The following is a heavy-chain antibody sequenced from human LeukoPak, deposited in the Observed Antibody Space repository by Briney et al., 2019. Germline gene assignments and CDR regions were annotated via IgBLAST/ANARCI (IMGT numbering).Heavy chain of an antibody. CDR2: IRYDGSNK. V-gene: IGHV3-30*02. Sequence: GGSLRLSCAASGFTFSSYGMHWVRQAPGKGLGWVAFIRYDGSNKYYADSVKGRFTISRDNSKNTLYLQMNSLRAEDTAVYYCARGNYYDSSGYSEYFQHWGQGTLVTVSS. CDR1: GFTFSSYG. J-gene: IGHJ1*01. D-gene: IGHD3-22*01. CDR3: ARGNYYDSSGYSEYFQH.